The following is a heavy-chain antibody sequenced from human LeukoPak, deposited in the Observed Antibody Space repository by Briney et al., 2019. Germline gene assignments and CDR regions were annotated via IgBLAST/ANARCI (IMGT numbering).Heavy chain of an antibody. CDR3: ARVAYTSSWYYFDY. V-gene: IGHV3-23*01. J-gene: IGHJ4*02. CDR1: GFTFSSYA. CDR2: ISGSGGST. Sequence: PGGSLRLSRAASGFTFSSYAMSWVRQAPGRGLEWVSAISGSGGSTYYADSVKGRFTISRDNSKNTLYLQMNSLRVGDTAVYYCARVAYTSSWYYFDYWGQGALVTVSS. D-gene: IGHD6-13*01.